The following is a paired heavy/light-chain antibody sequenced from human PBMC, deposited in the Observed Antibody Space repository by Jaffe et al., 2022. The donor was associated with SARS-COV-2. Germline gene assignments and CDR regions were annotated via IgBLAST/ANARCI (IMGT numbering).Heavy chain of an antibody. CDR2: IWHDGSSQ. J-gene: IGHJ4*02. CDR1: GFTFGGHG. Sequence: QVQLVESGGGVVQPGRPLRLSCAASGFTFGGHGMHWVRQAPGKGLEWVARIWHDGSSQYYADSVKDRFTISRDNSKNSLYLQMDSLRVEDTAVYYCARETWRVGDIPTLDYWGQGTLVTVSS. D-gene: IGHD3-16*01. V-gene: IGHV3-33*01. CDR3: ARETWRVGDIPTLDY.
Light chain of an antibody. CDR1: QTITNY. CDR2: AAS. Sequence: DIQMTQSPSSLSASVGDRVTITCRASQTITNYLNWYQYKPGRAPNLLIYAASTLQSGVPSRFSGSGSGTDFTLTISNLQPEDFATYYCQQTFSMPHTFGQGTRLDIK. J-gene: IGKJ5*01. V-gene: IGKV1-39*01. CDR3: QQTFSMPHT.